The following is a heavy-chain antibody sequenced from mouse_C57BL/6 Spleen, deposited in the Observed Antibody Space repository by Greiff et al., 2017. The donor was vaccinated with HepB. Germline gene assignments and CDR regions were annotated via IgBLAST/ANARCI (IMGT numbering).Heavy chain of an antibody. D-gene: IGHD2-2*01. J-gene: IGHJ3*01. CDR2: INPYNGGT. V-gene: IGHV1-19*01. CDR1: GYTFTDYY. CDR3: ARSRGYDGAWFAY. Sequence: EVQLQQSGPVLVKPGASVKMSCKASGYTFTDYYMNWVKQSHGKSLEWIGVINPYNGGTSYNQKFKGKATLTVDKSSSTAYMELNSLTSEDSAVYYCARSRGYDGAWFAYWGQGTLVTVSA.